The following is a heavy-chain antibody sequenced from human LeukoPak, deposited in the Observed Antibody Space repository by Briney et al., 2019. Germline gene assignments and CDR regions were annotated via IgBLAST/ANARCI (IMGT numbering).Heavy chain of an antibody. CDR3: ARHLDSGSWYNWFDP. D-gene: IGHD3-10*01. CDR1: GYSFTSYW. J-gene: IGHJ5*02. Sequence: GESLKISCKGSGYSFTSYWIGWARQMPGKGLEWMGIIYPGDSDTRYSPSFQGQVTISADKSISTAYLQWSSLKASDTAMYYCARHLDSGSWYNWFDPWGQGTLVNVSS. CDR2: IYPGDSDT. V-gene: IGHV5-51*01.